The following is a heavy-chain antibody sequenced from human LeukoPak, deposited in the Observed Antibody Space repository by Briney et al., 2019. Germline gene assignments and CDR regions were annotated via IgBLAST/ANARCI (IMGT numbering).Heavy chain of an antibody. J-gene: IGHJ4*02. D-gene: IGHD6-6*01. Sequence: GSSVKVSCKASGYTFTSYDINWVRQATGQGLEWMGWMNPNSGNTGYAQKFQGRVTMTRNTSISTAYMELSSLRSEDTAVYYCARAHRVPQYSSSSRGIGYWGQGTLVTVSS. CDR2: MNPNSGNT. V-gene: IGHV1-8*01. CDR3: ARAHRVPQYSSSSRGIGY. CDR1: GYTFTSYD.